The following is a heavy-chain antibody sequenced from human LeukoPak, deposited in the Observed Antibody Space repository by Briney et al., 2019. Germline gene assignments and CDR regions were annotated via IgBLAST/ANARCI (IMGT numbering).Heavy chain of an antibody. Sequence: ASVKVSCKASGYTFTGYYMHWVRQAPGQGLEWMGWINPNSGGTSSAQKFQGRVTMTRDTSITTAYMDLNRLTSDDTAIYYCATTRGRIFDVLSGSDAFDIWGQGTMVTVSS. D-gene: IGHD3-3*01. CDR1: GYTFTGYY. V-gene: IGHV1-2*02. J-gene: IGHJ3*02. CDR3: ATTRGRIFDVLSGSDAFDI. CDR2: INPNSGGT.